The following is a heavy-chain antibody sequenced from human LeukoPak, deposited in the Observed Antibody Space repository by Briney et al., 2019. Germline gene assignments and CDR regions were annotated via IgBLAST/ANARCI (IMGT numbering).Heavy chain of an antibody. CDR2: ISYDGSNK. CDR1: GFTFSSYA. Sequence: PGRSLRLSCAASGFTFSSYAMHWVRQAPGKGLEWVAVISYDGSNKYYADSVKGRFTISRDNAKNSLYLQMNSLRAEDTAVYYCARGRGATLFDYWGQGTLVTVSS. CDR3: ARGRGATLFDY. J-gene: IGHJ4*02. D-gene: IGHD4/OR15-4a*01. V-gene: IGHV3-30-3*01.